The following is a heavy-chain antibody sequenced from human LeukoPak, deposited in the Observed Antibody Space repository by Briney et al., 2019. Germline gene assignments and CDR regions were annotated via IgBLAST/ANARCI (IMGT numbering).Heavy chain of an antibody. D-gene: IGHD2-2*01. J-gene: IGHJ4*02. CDR1: GFTFSSYA. CDR2: ISDDFGT. CDR3: ARGNSGHCTGATCYALDY. V-gene: IGHV3-23*01. Sequence: PGGSLRLSCSASGFTFSSYAMHWVRRAPGKGLEWVSAISDDFGTYHADSVKGRFTISRDNSRNTLYLQMTSLRAEDTAVYYCARGNSGHCTGATCYALDYWGQGTLVTVSS.